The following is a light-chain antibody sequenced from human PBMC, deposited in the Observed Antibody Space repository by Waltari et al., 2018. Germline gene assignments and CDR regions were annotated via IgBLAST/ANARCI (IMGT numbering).Light chain of an antibody. Sequence: QSVLTQPPSVSGAPGQRVTISCTGGGSNIGAGYDVHWYRQLPGKAPELLIYGVNNRPSGVPDRFFGSLSGTSASLAITGLQAEDEADYYCQSYDTSPSVVFGGGTKLTV. CDR2: GVN. J-gene: IGLJ2*01. CDR1: GSNIGAGYD. CDR3: QSYDTSPSVV. V-gene: IGLV1-40*01.